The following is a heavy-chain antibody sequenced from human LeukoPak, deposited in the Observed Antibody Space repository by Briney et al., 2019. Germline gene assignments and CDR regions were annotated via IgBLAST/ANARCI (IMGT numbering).Heavy chain of an antibody. CDR3: ATLAVAGTDDY. Sequence: GSSVTVSCKGSGYTFTSYYMHWVRQPPRQGLEWVGIINPSGGSTSYAQQFQGRVTMTRDTATSTVYMELSSLRSEDTAVYYGATLAVAGTDDYWGQGTLVTVSS. CDR1: GYTFTSYY. J-gene: IGHJ4*02. D-gene: IGHD6-19*01. V-gene: IGHV1-46*01. CDR2: INPSGGST.